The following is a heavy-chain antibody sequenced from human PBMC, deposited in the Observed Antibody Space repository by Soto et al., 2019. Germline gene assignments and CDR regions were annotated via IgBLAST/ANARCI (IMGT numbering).Heavy chain of an antibody. D-gene: IGHD6-6*01. CDR2: IYDSGST. CDR3: ARGSSSYYAYGMDV. Sequence: SETLSLTCAVSGDSISRGGHSWTWIRQPPGKALEWIGNIYDSGSTSYNPSLKSRVTISVDRSKNQFSLKLTSVAAADTAVYFCARGSSSYYAYGMDVWGQGTTVTVSS. J-gene: IGHJ6*02. CDR1: GDSISRGGHS. V-gene: IGHV4-30-2*01.